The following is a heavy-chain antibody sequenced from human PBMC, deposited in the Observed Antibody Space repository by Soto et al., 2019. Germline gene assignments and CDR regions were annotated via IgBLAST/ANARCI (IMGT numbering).Heavy chain of an antibody. D-gene: IGHD2-8*01. CDR3: AREKRYCTKGLCFNNYGMDV. V-gene: IGHV3-53*01. Sequence: PGGSLRLSCAASGFTVSSNYMNWVRQAPGRGLEWVSLIYSGGSTYYADSVKGRFTISRDNSKNTLYLQMISLRAEDTAVYYCAREKRYCTKGLCFNNYGMDVWGLGT. CDR1: GFTVSSNY. CDR2: IYSGGST. J-gene: IGHJ6*02.